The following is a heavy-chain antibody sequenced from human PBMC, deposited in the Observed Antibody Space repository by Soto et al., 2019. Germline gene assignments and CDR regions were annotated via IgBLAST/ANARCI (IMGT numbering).Heavy chain of an antibody. D-gene: IGHD3-3*01. CDR2: IYYSGST. J-gene: IGHJ4*02. Sequence: TLSLTCTVSGGSINSGGYYWSWIRQHPGKGLEWIGYIYYSGSTYYNPSLKSRVTISVDTSKNQFSLKLTSVTAADTAVYFCARAQTIFGIITVFDYWGQGTLVTVSS. V-gene: IGHV4-31*03. CDR3: ARAQTIFGIITVFDY. CDR1: GGSINSGGYY.